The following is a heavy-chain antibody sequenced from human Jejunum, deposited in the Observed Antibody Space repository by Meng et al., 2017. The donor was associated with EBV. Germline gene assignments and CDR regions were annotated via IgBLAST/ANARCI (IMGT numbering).Heavy chain of an antibody. CDR2: IYNSGST. Sequence: QVQLQEWGPGLVKPSATLSLTCTVSVGSVSSGTYYWTWIRQPPGKGLEWIGYIYNSGSTNYNPPLKSRVTISLDTSKNQFSLKLSSVTAADTAMYYCARNWNFWGQGTLVTVSS. CDR1: VGSVSSGTYY. D-gene: IGHD1-1*01. V-gene: IGHV4-61*01. CDR3: ARNWNF. J-gene: IGHJ4*02.